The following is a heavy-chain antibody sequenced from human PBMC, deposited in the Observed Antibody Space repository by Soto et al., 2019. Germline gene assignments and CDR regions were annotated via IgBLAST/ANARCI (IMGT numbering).Heavy chain of an antibody. D-gene: IGHD6-6*01. Sequence: PVGSLLSCAASGFTFSSYGMHWVRQAPGKGLEWVAVISYDGSNKYYADSVKGRFTISRDNSKNTLYLQMNSLRAEDTAVYYCAKDSPLVGMDVWGQGTTVTVSS. CDR1: GFTFSSYG. CDR3: AKDSPLVGMDV. V-gene: IGHV3-30*18. J-gene: IGHJ6*02. CDR2: ISYDGSNK.